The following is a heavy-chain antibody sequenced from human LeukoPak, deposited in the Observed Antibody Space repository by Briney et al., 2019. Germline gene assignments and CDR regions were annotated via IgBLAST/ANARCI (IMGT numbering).Heavy chain of an antibody. CDR3: ARAQKTMLSRAVYFFDF. CDR2: XXXRGAT. D-gene: IGHD2-2*01. Sequence: SETLSLTCNVSGASISDYYWSWIRQSPTRGLXXXXXXXXRGATNNNPSLKSRVTTSAHTPENQLSLKLTSVTAADTAVYYCARAQKTMLSRAVYFFDFWGQGLLVTVSS. CDR1: GASISDYY. V-gene: IGHV4-4*09. J-gene: IGHJ4*02.